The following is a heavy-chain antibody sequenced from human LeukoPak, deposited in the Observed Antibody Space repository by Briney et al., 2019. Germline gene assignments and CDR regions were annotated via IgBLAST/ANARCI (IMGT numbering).Heavy chain of an antibody. CDR1: GGSISSYY. CDR2: IYTSGST. V-gene: IGHV4-4*09. D-gene: IGHD6-13*01. Sequence: SGTLSLTCTVSGGSISSYYWSWIRQPPGKGLEWIGYIYTSGSTNYNPSLKSRVTISVDTSKNQFSLKLSSVTAADTAVYYCARHLGYSSSWPNFDYWGQGTLVTVSS. J-gene: IGHJ4*02. CDR3: ARHLGYSSSWPNFDY.